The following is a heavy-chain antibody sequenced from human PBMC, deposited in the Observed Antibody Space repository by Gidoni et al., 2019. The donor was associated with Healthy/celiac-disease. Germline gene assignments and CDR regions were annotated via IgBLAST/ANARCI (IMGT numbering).Heavy chain of an antibody. CDR1: GFSLSNARMG. D-gene: IGHD2-15*01. J-gene: IGHJ4*02. CDR3: ARIIVVVVAAPHFDY. Sequence: QVTLKESGPVLVKPTETLTLTCTVSGFSLSNARMGVSWIRQPPGKALEWLAHIFSNDEKSYSTSLKSRLTLSKDTSKSQVVLTMTNMDPVDTATYYCARIIVVVVAAPHFDYWGQGTLVTVSS. V-gene: IGHV2-26*01. CDR2: IFSNDEK.